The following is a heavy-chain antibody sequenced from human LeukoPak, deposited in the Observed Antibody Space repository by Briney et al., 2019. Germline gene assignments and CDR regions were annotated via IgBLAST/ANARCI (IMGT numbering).Heavy chain of an antibody. CDR1: GFTFSSYA. CDR3: ANHNRDSSSNYYYYYMDV. Sequence: GGSLRLSCAASGFTFSSYAMSWVRQAPGKGLEWVSAISGSGGSTYYADSVKGRFTISRDNSKNTLYLQINSLRAEDTAVYYCANHNRDSSSNYYYYYMDVWGKGTTVTVSS. CDR2: ISGSGGST. V-gene: IGHV3-23*01. J-gene: IGHJ6*03. D-gene: IGHD6-6*01.